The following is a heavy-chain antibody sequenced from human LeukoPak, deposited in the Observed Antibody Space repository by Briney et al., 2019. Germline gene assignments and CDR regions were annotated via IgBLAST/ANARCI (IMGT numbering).Heavy chain of an antibody. CDR1: GFTFSSYA. J-gene: IGHJ6*02. D-gene: IGHD4-17*01. CDR2: ISGSGGST. V-gene: IGHV3-23*01. CDR3: ASDGDYYYYGMDV. Sequence: AGESLKISCAASGFTFSSYAMSWVRQAPGKGLEWVSAISGSGGSTYYADSVKGRFTISRDNSKNTLYLQMNSLRAEDTAVYYCASDGDYYYYGMDVWGQGTTVTVSS.